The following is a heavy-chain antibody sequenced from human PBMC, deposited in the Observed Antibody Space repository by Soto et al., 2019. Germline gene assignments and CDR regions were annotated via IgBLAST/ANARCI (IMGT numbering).Heavy chain of an antibody. V-gene: IGHV3-21*04. D-gene: IGHD5-12*01. CDR3: ASIGGYNLGCYFGF. J-gene: IGHJ4*02. Sequence: GGSLRFSWAAAGFTFSGFSMNWVRQAPVKGLEWVSSISSSSSYIYCADSGKGRFTISRDNAENSLYPQMNSLRADDTAVYYWASIGGYNLGCYFGFWRTVTLVTAAS. CDR2: ISSSSSYI. CDR1: GFTFSGFS.